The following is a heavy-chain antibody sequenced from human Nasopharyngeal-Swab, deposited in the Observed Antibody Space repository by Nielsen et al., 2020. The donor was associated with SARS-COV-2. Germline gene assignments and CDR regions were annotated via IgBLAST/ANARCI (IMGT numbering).Heavy chain of an antibody. V-gene: IGHV3-30*04. CDR1: GFTFSSYT. D-gene: IGHD2-15*01. CDR2: ISYDASDK. CDR3: AKGGHLRVVYAFDI. J-gene: IGHJ3*02. Sequence: GESLKISCAASGFTFSSYTIHWVRQAPGKGLEWVAVISYDASDKYYADSVKGRFTISRDNAKNSLYLQMNSLRAEDTAVYYCAKGGHLRVVYAFDIWGQGTMVTVSS.